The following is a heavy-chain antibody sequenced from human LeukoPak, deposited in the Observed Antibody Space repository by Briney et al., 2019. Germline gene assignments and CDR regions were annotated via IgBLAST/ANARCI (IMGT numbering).Heavy chain of an antibody. J-gene: IGHJ4*02. V-gene: IGHV4-30-2*01. D-gene: IGHD2-2*03. CDR2: IYHSGST. CDR1: GGSISSGGYS. Sequence: KSSEDLSLTCAVSGGSISSGGYSWSWIRQPPGKGLEWIGYIYHSGSTYYNPSLKSRVTISVDRSKNQFSLKLSSVTAADTAVYYCARLDIHQDEVDYWGQGTLVTVSS. CDR3: ARLDIHQDEVDY.